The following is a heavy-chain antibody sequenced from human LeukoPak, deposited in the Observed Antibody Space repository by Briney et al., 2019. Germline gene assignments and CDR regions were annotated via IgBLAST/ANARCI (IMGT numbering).Heavy chain of an antibody. Sequence: GGSLRLSCAASGFTVSSNYMSWVRQAPGKGLEWVSVIYSGGSTYYADSVKGRFTISRDNSKNTLYLQMNSLRAEDTAVYYCARVGGRHYYGMDVWGQGTTVTVSS. V-gene: IGHV3-66*01. CDR2: IYSGGST. D-gene: IGHD1-26*01. CDR1: GFTVSSNY. CDR3: ARVGGRHYYGMDV. J-gene: IGHJ6*02.